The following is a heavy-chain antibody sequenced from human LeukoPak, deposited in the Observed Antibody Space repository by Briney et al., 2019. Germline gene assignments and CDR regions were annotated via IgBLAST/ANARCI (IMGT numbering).Heavy chain of an antibody. CDR2: ISGSGGST. CDR1: GFTFSSYA. CDR3: AKRLTGWQQLVAGGWFDP. J-gene: IGHJ5*02. D-gene: IGHD6-13*01. V-gene: IGHV3-23*01. Sequence: GGSLRLSCAASGFTFSSYAMSWVRQAPGKGLEWVSAISGSGGSTYYADSVKGRFTISRDNSKNTLYLQMNSPRAEDTAVYYCAKRLTGWQQLVAGGWFDPWGQGTLVTVSS.